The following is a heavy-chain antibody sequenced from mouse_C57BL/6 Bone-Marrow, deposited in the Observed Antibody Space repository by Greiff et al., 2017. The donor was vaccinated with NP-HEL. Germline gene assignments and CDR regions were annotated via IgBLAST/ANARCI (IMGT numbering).Heavy chain of an antibody. CDR1: GYTFTSYW. D-gene: IGHD2-1*01. Sequence: QVQLQQPGAELVMPGASVKLSCKASGYTFTSYWMHWVKQRPGQGLEWIGEIDPSDSYTNYNQKFKGKSTLTVDKSSSTAYMQRSSLTSEDSAVYYCARSKGNFYAMDYWGQGTSVTVSS. J-gene: IGHJ4*01. V-gene: IGHV1-69*01. CDR3: ARSKGNFYAMDY. CDR2: IDPSDSYT.